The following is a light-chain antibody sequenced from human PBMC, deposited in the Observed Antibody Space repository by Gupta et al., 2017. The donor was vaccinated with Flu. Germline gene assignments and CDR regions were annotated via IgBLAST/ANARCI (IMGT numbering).Light chain of an antibody. CDR2: GNN. J-gene: IGLJ1*01. Sequence: VTISCSGSSSNIGSNTVNWYQQVPGTAPKLLIYGNNQRPSGVPDRFSGPKSGTSASLAISGLQSEDEADYYCAAWDDSLNGHYVFGTGTKVTAL. CDR3: AAWDDSLNGHYV. V-gene: IGLV1-44*01. CDR1: SSNIGSNT.